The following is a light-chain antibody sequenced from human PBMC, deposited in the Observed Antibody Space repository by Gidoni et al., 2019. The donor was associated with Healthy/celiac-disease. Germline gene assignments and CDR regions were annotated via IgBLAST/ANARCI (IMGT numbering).Light chain of an antibody. V-gene: IGKV2-28*01. CDR1: QSLLHSNGYNY. J-gene: IGKJ4*01. CDR2: LGS. CDR3: MQALQTPS. Sequence: DIVKTQSPLSMPVTPGEPASISCRSSQSLLHSNGYNYFDWYLQKPGQSPQLLIYLGSNRAAGVPDRFSGSGSGTDFTLKISRVEAEDVGVYYCMQALQTPSFGGGTKVEIK.